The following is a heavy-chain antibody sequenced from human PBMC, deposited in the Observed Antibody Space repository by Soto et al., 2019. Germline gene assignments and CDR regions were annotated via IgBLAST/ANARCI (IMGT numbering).Heavy chain of an antibody. CDR3: ARASKGSGRDKYYYHYMDV. Sequence: SYTLSLTCAVCGGSFSGYYGSGIRQPPGKGLEGMGEINHSGSTNYNPSLKSRGTISVDTSKNQFSLKLSSVTAADTAVYYCARASKGSGRDKYYYHYMDVWGKGTTVTVSS. D-gene: IGHD6-19*01. CDR1: GGSFSGYY. J-gene: IGHJ6*03. V-gene: IGHV4-34*01. CDR2: INHSGST.